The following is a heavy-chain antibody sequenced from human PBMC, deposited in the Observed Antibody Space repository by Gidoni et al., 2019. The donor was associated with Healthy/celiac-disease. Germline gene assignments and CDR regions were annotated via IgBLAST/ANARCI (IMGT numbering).Heavy chain of an antibody. CDR1: GGSFSGYY. Sequence: QVQLQQWGAGLLKPSETLSLTCAVHGGSFSGYYWSWIRQPPGKGLEWIGEINHSGSTNYNPSLKSRVTISVYTSKNQFSLKLSSVTAADTAVYYCARGSYGYFFDYWGQGTLVTVSS. V-gene: IGHV4-34*01. J-gene: IGHJ4*02. D-gene: IGHD5-18*01. CDR3: ARGSYGYFFDY. CDR2: INHSGST.